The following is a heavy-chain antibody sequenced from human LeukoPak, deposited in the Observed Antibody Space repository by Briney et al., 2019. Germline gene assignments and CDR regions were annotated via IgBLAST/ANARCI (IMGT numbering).Heavy chain of an antibody. Sequence: GGSLRLSCAASGFTFSSYAMSWVRQAPGKGLEWVSAISGSGGSTYYADSVKGRFTISRDNSKNTLYLQMNSLRAEDTAVYYCAKLLYDFWSGYCDYWGQGTLVTVSS. V-gene: IGHV3-23*01. D-gene: IGHD3-3*01. J-gene: IGHJ4*02. CDR3: AKLLYDFWSGYCDY. CDR2: ISGSGGST. CDR1: GFTFSSYA.